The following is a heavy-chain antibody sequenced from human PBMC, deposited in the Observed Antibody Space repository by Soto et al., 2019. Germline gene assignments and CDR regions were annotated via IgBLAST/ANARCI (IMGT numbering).Heavy chain of an antibody. CDR1: GGSISSYY. V-gene: IGHV4-59*08. Sequence: QVQLQESGPGLVKPSETLSLTCTVSGGSISSYYWSWIRQPPGKGLEWIGYIYYSGSTNYNPSLKSRVTISVDTSKNRFSLKLSSLTAADTAVYYCARRYGGTFYYWCQGTLVTVSS. J-gene: IGHJ4*02. CDR3: ARRYGGTFYY. D-gene: IGHD2-15*01. CDR2: IYYSGST.